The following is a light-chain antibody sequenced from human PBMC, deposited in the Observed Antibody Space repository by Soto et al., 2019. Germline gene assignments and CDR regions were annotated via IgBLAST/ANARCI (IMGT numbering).Light chain of an antibody. CDR1: SSNIGSNY. Sequence: QSVLTQPPSASGTPGQRVTIPCFGSSSNIGSNYVYWYQQLPGTAPKLLIYSNNQRPSGVPDRFSGSKSGTSASLAISGLRSEDEADYYCAAWDDSLSVVFGGGTKLTVL. V-gene: IGLV1-47*02. J-gene: IGLJ2*01. CDR3: AAWDDSLSVV. CDR2: SNN.